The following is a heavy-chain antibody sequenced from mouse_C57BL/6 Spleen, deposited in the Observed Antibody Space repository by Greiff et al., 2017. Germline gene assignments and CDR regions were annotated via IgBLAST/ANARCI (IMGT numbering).Heavy chain of an antibody. CDR2: IHPNSGST. J-gene: IGHJ4*01. CDR1: GYTFTSYW. CDR3: ARDYYYGNAMDY. V-gene: IGHV1-64*01. Sequence: QVQLQQPGAELVKPGASVKLSCKASGYTFTSYWMHWVKQRPGQGLEWIGMIHPNSGSTNYNEKFKSKATLTVDTSSSTAYMQLSSLTSEDSAVYYCARDYYYGNAMDYWGQGTSVTVSS. D-gene: IGHD1-1*01.